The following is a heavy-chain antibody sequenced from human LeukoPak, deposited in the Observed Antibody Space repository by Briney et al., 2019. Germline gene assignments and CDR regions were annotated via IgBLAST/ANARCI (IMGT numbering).Heavy chain of an antibody. CDR2: ISSSGSTI. V-gene: IGHV3-48*03. CDR3: ARDVGWFDP. J-gene: IGHJ5*02. CDR1: GFTFSSYE. D-gene: IGHD3-16*01. Sequence: GGALRLSCAASGFTFSSYEMNWVRQAPGKGVEWVSYISSSGSTIYYADSVKGRFTISRDNAKNSLYLQMNSLRAEDTAVYYCARDVGWFDPWGQGTLVTVSS.